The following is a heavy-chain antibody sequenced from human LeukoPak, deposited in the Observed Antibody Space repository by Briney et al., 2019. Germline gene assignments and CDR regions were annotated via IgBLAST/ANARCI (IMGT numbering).Heavy chain of an antibody. D-gene: IGHD1-26*01. V-gene: IGHV3-33*01. CDR2: IWSDGSNK. CDR1: AFTFSTYG. Sequence: GGSLRLSCAASAFTFSTYGMHWLRQTPGKGLEWVAVIWSDGSNKYYADSVKGRFTISRDNSKNTLYLQMNSLRAEDTAVYYCARGSGSFSGGFDYWGQGTLVTVSS. J-gene: IGHJ4*02. CDR3: ARGSGSFSGGFDY.